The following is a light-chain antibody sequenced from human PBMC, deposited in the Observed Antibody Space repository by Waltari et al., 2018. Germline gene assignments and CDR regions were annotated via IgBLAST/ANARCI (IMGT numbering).Light chain of an antibody. J-gene: IGLJ2*01. CDR2: VVT. CDR1: SSDVGNYNL. Sequence: QSALTQPASVSGSPGQSITISCAGTSSDVGNYNLVSWSQQHAGEAPKLMIYVVTKRPSGVSNRFSGSKSGNTASLTISGLQAEDEADYYCCSYASGSTFVFGGGTKLTVL. CDR3: CSYASGSTFV. V-gene: IGLV2-23*02.